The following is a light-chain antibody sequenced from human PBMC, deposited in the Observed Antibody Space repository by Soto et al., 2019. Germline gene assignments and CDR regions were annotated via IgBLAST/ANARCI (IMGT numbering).Light chain of an antibody. J-gene: IGKJ1*01. Sequence: DIQMTHSPSTLSGSVLDRVTITFRSSQTISSWLAWYQQKPGKAPNLLIYAASSLQSGVPSRFSGSGSGTDFTLTITTLQPEDFATYYCQQSYNTPLTFGQGTKVDIK. CDR2: AAS. CDR1: QTISSW. CDR3: QQSYNTPLT. V-gene: IGKV1-39*01.